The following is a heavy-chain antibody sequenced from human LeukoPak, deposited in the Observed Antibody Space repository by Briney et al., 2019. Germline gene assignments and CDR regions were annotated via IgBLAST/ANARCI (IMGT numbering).Heavy chain of an antibody. V-gene: IGHV3-23*01. CDR2: ISGSGGST. Sequence: PGGSLRLSCAASGFTFSSYAMSWVRQAPGKGLEWVSAISGSGGSTYYADSVKGRFTISRDNSKNTLYLQMNSLRAEDTAVYYCAKYLAVTTRMPNYFDYWGQGTLVTVSS. D-gene: IGHD4-17*01. CDR3: AKYLAVTTRMPNYFDY. J-gene: IGHJ4*02. CDR1: GFTFSSYA.